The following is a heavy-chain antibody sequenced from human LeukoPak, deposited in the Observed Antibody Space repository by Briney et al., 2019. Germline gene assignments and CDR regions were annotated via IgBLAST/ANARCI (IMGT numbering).Heavy chain of an antibody. CDR3: ARDGALDL. CDR1: GYTFTSYY. V-gene: IGHV1-2*02. CDR2: INPNSGVI. J-gene: IGHJ3*01. Sequence: ASVKVSCKASGYTFTSYYMHWVRQAPGQGLEWMGWINPNSGVINYAQKFQGRVTMTRDSSVNTVYMELSSVRSDDTAVYYCARDGALDLWGQGTMVIVAS.